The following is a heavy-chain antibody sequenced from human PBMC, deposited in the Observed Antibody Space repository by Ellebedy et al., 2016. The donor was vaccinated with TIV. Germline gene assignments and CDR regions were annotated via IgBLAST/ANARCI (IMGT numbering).Heavy chain of an antibody. CDR2: IYYGGST. Sequence: MPSETLSLTCTVSGDSISSSSYYWGWIRQPPGKGPEWIGSIYYGGSTYYNPSLKNRVTISVDTSKNQFSLKLSSVTAADTAVFNCARHPLEWLVGPMYFDYWGQGTLVTVSS. CDR3: ARHPLEWLVGPMYFDY. CDR1: GDSISSSSYY. D-gene: IGHD6-19*01. V-gene: IGHV4-39*01. J-gene: IGHJ4*02.